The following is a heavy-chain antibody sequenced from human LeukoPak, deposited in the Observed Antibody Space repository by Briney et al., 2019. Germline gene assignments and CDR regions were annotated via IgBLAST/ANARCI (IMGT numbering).Heavy chain of an antibody. CDR3: ARRVHGGTLDY. J-gene: IGHJ4*02. D-gene: IGHD4-23*01. CDR1: GGSVISTNW. CDR2: IYYSGST. V-gene: IGHV4-4*02. Sequence: SETLSLTCGVSGGSVISTNWWTWVRQPPGKGLEWIGYIYYSGSTNYNPPLKSRVTISVDTSKNQFSLRLSSVTAADTAVYYCARRVHGGTLDYWGQGTLVTVSS.